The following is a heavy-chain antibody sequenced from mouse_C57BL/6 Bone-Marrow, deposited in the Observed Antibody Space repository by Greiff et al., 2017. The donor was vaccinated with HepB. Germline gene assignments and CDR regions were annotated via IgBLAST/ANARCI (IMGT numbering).Heavy chain of an antibody. J-gene: IGHJ4*01. D-gene: IGHD1-1*01. CDR1: GFSLTSYG. Sequence: VQLQESGPGLVQPSQSLSITCTVSGFSLTSYGVHWVRQSPGKGLEWLGVIWSGGSTDYNAAFISRLSISKDNSKSQVFFKMNSLQADDTAIYYCARRHYYGSSCYAMDYWGQGTSVTVSS. CDR2: IWSGGST. CDR3: ARRHYYGSSCYAMDY. V-gene: IGHV2-2*01.